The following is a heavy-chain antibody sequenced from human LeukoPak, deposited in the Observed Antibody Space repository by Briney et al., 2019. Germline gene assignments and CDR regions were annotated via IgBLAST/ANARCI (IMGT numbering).Heavy chain of an antibody. CDR1: GYTFITYG. CDR2: ISAYNGNA. D-gene: IGHD3-22*01. V-gene: IGHV1-18*01. Sequence: GASVTVSCKASGYTFITYGISWVRQAPGQGLEWMGWISAYNGNAVYVPKFQGRVTMTTDTSTSTAYMELGSLRSDDTAVYYCVRDGNYYDSSGTLSDYWGQGTLVTVSS. J-gene: IGHJ4*02. CDR3: VRDGNYYDSSGTLSDY.